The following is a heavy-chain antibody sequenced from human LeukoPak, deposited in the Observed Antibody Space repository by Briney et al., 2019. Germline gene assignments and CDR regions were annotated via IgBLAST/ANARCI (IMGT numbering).Heavy chain of an antibody. D-gene: IGHD2-2*01. CDR3: ARRNPPHLGYCSSTSCVDY. CDR1: GYAFTGYY. Sequence: ASVKVSCKASGYAFTGYYMHWVRQAPGQGLEWMGWINPNSGGTNYAQKFQGRVTMTRDTSISTAYMELSRLRSDDTAAYYCARRNPPHLGYCSSTSCVDYWGQGTLVTVSS. J-gene: IGHJ4*02. CDR2: INPNSGGT. V-gene: IGHV1-2*02.